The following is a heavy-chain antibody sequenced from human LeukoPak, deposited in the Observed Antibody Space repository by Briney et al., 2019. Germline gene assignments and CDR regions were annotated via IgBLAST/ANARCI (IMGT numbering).Heavy chain of an antibody. CDR1: GFTFSSYW. J-gene: IGHJ3*02. D-gene: IGHD3-22*01. CDR3: ARGTTMIVVVGRDAFDI. CDR2: IKQDGSEK. Sequence: GGSLRLSCAASGFTFSSYWMSWVRQAPGKGLEWVANIKQDGSEKYYVDSVKGRFTISRHNAKNSLYLQMNSLRAEHTAVYYCARGTTMIVVVGRDAFDIWGQGTMVTVSS. V-gene: IGHV3-7*01.